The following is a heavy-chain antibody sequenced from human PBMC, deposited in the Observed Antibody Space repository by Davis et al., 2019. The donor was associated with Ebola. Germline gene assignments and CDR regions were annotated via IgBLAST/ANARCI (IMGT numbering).Heavy chain of an antibody. CDR1: GYTFTNYF. CDR2: INPSRGIT. CDR3: AKGIGDGIWRQFWGRFDP. D-gene: IGHD3-16*01. J-gene: IGHJ5*02. V-gene: IGHV1-46*01. Sequence: ASVKVSCKASGYTFTNYFINWVRQAPGQGLEWMGVINPSRGITTYAQKFQGRVTLTSDTYKNIVYMELNSRRPEDTAVYYCAKGIGDGIWRQFWGRFDPWGQGTRVTVSS.